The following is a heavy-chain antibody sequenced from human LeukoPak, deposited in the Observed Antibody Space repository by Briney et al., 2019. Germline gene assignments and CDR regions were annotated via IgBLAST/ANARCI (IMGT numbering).Heavy chain of an antibody. D-gene: IGHD3-22*01. CDR1: GFTFNSYE. CDR2: ISSSGSTI. CDR3: AREKPYYYDSSGPFDY. J-gene: IGHJ4*02. Sequence: GGSLRLSCAASGFTFNSYEMNWVRQAPGKGLEWVSYISSSGSTIYYADSVKGRFTISRDNAKNSLYLQMNSLRAEDTAVYYCAREKPYYYDSSGPFDYWGQGTLVTVSS. V-gene: IGHV3-48*03.